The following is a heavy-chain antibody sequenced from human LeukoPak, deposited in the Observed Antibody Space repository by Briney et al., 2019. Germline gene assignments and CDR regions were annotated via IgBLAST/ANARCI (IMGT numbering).Heavy chain of an antibody. V-gene: IGHV3-48*01. Sequence: PGGSLRLSCVASGFTFSTYDMNWVRQAPGKGLEWVSYLSSTGGTRYYAKSVQGRFTISRDDGKNSLYLQISSLRAEDTAVYYCARAARPKLRFLDFDHWGQGTLLTVSS. CDR1: GFTFSTYD. CDR3: ARAARPKLRFLDFDH. J-gene: IGHJ4*02. CDR2: LSSTGGTR. D-gene: IGHD3-3*01.